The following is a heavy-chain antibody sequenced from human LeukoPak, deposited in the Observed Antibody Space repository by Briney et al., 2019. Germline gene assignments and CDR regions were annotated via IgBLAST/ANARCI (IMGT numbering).Heavy chain of an antibody. CDR3: ARDRVSSRQSPFDY. J-gene: IGHJ4*02. Sequence: GASVKVSCKASGYTFTSYYMHWVRQAPGQGLEWMGIINPSGGSTSYAQKFQGRVTMTRDTSISTAYMELSRLRSDDTAVYYCARDRVSSRQSPFDYWGQGTLVTVSS. CDR1: GYTFTSYY. V-gene: IGHV1-46*01. D-gene: IGHD6-13*01. CDR2: INPSGGST.